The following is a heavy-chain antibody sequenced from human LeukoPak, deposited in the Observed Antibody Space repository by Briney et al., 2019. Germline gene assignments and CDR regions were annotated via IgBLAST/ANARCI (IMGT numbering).Heavy chain of an antibody. D-gene: IGHD3-22*01. CDR1: GFTFSSYA. Sequence: GGSLRLSCAASGFTFSSYAMHWVRQAPGKGLEWVAVISYDGSNKYYADSVKGRFTISRDNSKNTLYLQMNSLRAEDTAVYYCARVWGSDYYDSSGYYGFAYWGQGTLVTVSS. V-gene: IGHV3-30-3*01. CDR3: ARVWGSDYYDSSGYYGFAY. CDR2: ISYDGSNK. J-gene: IGHJ4*02.